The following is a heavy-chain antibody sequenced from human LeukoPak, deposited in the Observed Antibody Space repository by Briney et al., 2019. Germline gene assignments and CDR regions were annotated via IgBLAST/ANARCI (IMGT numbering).Heavy chain of an antibody. J-gene: IGHJ4*02. CDR1: GGSISSYY. CDR2: IYYSGST. V-gene: IGHV4-59*13. CDR3: ARGTFDY. Sequence: PSETLSLTCTVSGGSISSYYWSWIRQPPGKGLEWIGYIYYSGSTNYNPSLKSRVTISVDTSKNQFSLKLSSVTAADTTVYYCARGTFDYWGQGTLVTVSS.